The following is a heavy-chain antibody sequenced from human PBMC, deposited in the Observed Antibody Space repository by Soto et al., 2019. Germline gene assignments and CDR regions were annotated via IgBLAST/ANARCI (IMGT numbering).Heavy chain of an antibody. V-gene: IGHV3-21*01. CDR1: GFTFSSYS. D-gene: IGHD5-12*01. J-gene: IGHJ4*02. CDR2: ISSSSSYI. CDR3: ARVEYSGYEFDY. Sequence: EVQLVESGGGLVKPGGSLRLSCAASGFTFSSYSMNWVRQAPGKGLEWVSSISSSSSYIYYADSVKGRFTISRDNAKNSLYLQMNSLRAEDTAVYYCARVEYSGYEFDYWGQGTLVTVSS.